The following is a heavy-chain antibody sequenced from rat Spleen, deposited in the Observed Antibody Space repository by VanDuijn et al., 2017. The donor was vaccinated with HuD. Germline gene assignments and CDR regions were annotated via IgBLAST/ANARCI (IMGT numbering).Heavy chain of an antibody. J-gene: IGHJ1*01. Sequence: EVQLQESGPGLVKPSQSLSLTCSVTGYSITSNYWAWIRKFPGNKLEWMGNINYSGSTGYNPSLKSRISITRDTSKNHFFLQLNSVTTEDTATYYCARGYNSGYYWYFDFWGPGTMVTVSS. V-gene: IGHV3-1*01. CDR3: ARGYNSGYYWYFDF. CDR1: GYSITSNY. D-gene: IGHD4-3*01. CDR2: INYSGST.